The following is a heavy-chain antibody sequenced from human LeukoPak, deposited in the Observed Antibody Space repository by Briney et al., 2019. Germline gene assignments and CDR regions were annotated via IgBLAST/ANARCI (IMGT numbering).Heavy chain of an antibody. V-gene: IGHV4-59*01. J-gene: IGHJ4*02. CDR1: GGSISSYY. Sequence: PSETLSLTCTVSGGSISSYYWSWIRQPPGKGLEWIGYIYYSGSTNYNPSPKSRVTISVDTSKNQFSLKLSSVTAADTAVYYCARVAKFWELRSYYFDYWGQGTLVTVSS. CDR2: IYYSGST. CDR3: ARVAKFWELRSYYFDY. D-gene: IGHD1-26*01.